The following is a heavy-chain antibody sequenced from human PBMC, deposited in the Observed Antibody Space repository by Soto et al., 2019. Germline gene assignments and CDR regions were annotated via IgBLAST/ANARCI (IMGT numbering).Heavy chain of an antibody. CDR1: GFTFSSYA. V-gene: IGHV3-23*01. J-gene: IGHJ5*02. Sequence: EVQLLESGGSLVQPGGSLRLPCAASGFTFSSYAMSWVRQAPGKGLEWVSAISGSGGNTYYTDSVKGRFTISRDNSKNTLDLQMNSLRAEDTAVYYCAKSMTSSWTLSSWGQGTLVTVSS. CDR3: AKSMTSSWTLSS. D-gene: IGHD6-13*01. CDR2: ISGSGGNT.